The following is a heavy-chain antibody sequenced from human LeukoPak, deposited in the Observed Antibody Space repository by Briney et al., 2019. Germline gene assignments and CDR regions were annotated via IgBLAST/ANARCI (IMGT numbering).Heavy chain of an antibody. V-gene: IGHV3-9*01. Sequence: PGGSLRLSCAASGFTFDDYAMHWVRQAPGKGLEWVSGISWNSGSIGYADSVKGRFTTSRDNAKNSLYLQMNSLRAEDTAVYYCAREDTPRGYSYVKRTGFDPWGQGTLVTVSS. CDR3: AREDTPRGYSYVKRTGFDP. J-gene: IGHJ5*02. CDR1: GFTFDDYA. CDR2: ISWNSGSI. D-gene: IGHD5-18*01.